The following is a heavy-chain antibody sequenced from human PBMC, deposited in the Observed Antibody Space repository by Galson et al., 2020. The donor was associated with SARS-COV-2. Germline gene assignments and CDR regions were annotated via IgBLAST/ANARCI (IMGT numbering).Heavy chain of an antibody. J-gene: IGHJ4*02. CDR1: GGSISSYY. D-gene: IGHD3-22*01. V-gene: IGHV4-59*01. Sequence: ETSETLSLTCTVSGGSISSYYWSWIRQPPGKGLEWIGYIYYSGSTNYNPSLKIRVTISVDTSKNQFSLKLSSVTAADTAVYYCARGLHYYDSSGCYFDYWGQGTLVTVSS. CDR3: ARGLHYYDSSGCYFDY. CDR2: IYYSGST.